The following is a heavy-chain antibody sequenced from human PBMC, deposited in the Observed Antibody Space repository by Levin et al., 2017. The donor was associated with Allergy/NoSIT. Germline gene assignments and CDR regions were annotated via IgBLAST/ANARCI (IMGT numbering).Heavy chain of an antibody. Sequence: GGSLRLSCAASGFTFSSYTMNWVRRAPGKGLEGVSSISSSGSYIYYADSVKGRFTISRDNANNSLYLQMNSLRAEDTAVYDCANWGYWSNTNGRARSLSLIRLGYYGMDVWGQGTTVTVSS. CDR2: ISSSGSYI. CDR1: GFTFSSYT. V-gene: IGHV3-21*01. D-gene: IGHD2-2*01. CDR3: ANWGYWSNTNGRARSLSLIRLGYYGMDV. J-gene: IGHJ6*02.